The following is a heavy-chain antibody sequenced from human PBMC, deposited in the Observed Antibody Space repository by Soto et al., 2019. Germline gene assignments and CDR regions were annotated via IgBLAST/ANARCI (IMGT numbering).Heavy chain of an antibody. CDR3: GKDIPPSGRDY. J-gene: IGHJ4*01. CDR2: IYWNSNRR. V-gene: IGHV3-9*01. CDR1: GFTINDYA. D-gene: IGHD2-15*01. Sequence: GGSLGLSCAASGFTINDYAMHWVRQAPGKGLEGVSGIYWNSNRRDYADSVKGRFTISRDNAANSLYLHMKSLREEDTAFYYCGKDIPPSGRDYWGHG.